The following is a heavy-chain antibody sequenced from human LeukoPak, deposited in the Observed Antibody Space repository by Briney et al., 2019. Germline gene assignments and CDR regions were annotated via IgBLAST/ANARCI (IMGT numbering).Heavy chain of an antibody. Sequence: GGSLRLSCAASGFTLSSYWMSWVRQAPGKELEWVANIKQDGSEKYYVDSVKGRFTISRDNAKNSLYLQMNSLRAEDTAVYYCARDLGSFYYGSGSYYEDDYWGQGTLVTVSS. J-gene: IGHJ4*02. CDR2: IKQDGSEK. D-gene: IGHD3-10*01. V-gene: IGHV3-7*01. CDR3: ARDLGSFYYGSGSYYEDDY. CDR1: GFTLSSYW.